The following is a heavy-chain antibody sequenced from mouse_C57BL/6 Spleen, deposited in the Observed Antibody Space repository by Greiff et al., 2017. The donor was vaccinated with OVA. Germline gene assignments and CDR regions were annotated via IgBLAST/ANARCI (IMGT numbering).Heavy chain of an antibody. D-gene: IGHD3-2*02. CDR3: ARNKGTLRDYAMDY. Sequence: VQRVESGPGLVAPSQSLSITCTVSGFSLTSYAISWVRQPPGKGLEWLGVIWTGGGTNYNSALKSRLSISKDNSKSQVFLKMNSLQTDDTARYYCARNKGTLRDYAMDYWGQGTSVTVSS. J-gene: IGHJ4*01. V-gene: IGHV2-9-1*01. CDR2: IWTGGGT. CDR1: GFSLTSYA.